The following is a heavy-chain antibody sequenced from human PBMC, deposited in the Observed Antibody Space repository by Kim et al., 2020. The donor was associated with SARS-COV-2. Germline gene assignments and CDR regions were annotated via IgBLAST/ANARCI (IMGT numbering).Heavy chain of an antibody. V-gene: IGHV3-15*01. D-gene: IGHD2-2*01. J-gene: IGHJ4*02. CDR2: MKSQSDGGTA. CDR1: GIPFSDAW. Sequence: GGSLRLSCVVSGIPFSDAWFNWVRQSPGKGLEWVGRMKSQSDGGTADLAAPVKGRFAISRDDSKNTLYLLMNSLRTDDSAVYYCTTVSMRWGQGTLVTVSS. CDR3: TTVSMR.